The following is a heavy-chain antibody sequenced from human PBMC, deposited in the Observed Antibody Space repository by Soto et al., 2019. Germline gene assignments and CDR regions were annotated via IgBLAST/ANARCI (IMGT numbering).Heavy chain of an antibody. CDR1: GFTFSDYG. CDR3: AKSVFDSSAYVGYFDY. J-gene: IGHJ4*03. D-gene: IGHD3-22*01. CDR2: ISYDGTTQ. V-gene: IGHV3-30*18. Sequence: GGSLRLSCAASGFTFSDYGMHWVRQAPGKGPEWLAVISYDGTTQHCADSVKGRFTISRDNFKNTLHLQINSLRGEDTAVYYCAKSVFDSSAYVGYFDYWGQGTLVTV.